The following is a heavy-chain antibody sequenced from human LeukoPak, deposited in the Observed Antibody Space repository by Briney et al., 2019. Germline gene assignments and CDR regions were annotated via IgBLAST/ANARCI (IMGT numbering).Heavy chain of an antibody. J-gene: IGHJ3*02. D-gene: IGHD1-14*01. CDR2: IYWNDDK. Sequence: SGPTLVKPTQTLTLTCTFSGFSLSTSGVGVGWIRQPPGKALEWLALIYWNDDKRYSPSLKSRLTITKDTSKNQVILTMTNMDPVDTATYYCAHQRFARRAFDIWGQGTMVTVSS. V-gene: IGHV2-5*01. CDR3: AHQRFARRAFDI. CDR1: GFSLSTSGVG.